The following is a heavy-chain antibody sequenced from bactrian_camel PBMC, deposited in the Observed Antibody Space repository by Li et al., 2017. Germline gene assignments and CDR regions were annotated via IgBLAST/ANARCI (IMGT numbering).Heavy chain of an antibody. D-gene: IGHD2*01. Sequence: HVQLVESGGGSVQAGGSLTLSCVASGYHFANCGMAWYRRPPGEERNWQDRELVSTIDLDGTTTYIDSVKGRFTISQDDAKKTLYLQMNNLKPEDSAMYYCAARAPWSCSGDSLSELTGARGPRSPSP. J-gene: IGHJ4*01. CDR3: AARAPWSCSGDSLSELT. CDR2: IDLDGTT. CDR1: GYHFANCG. V-gene: IGHV3S55*01.